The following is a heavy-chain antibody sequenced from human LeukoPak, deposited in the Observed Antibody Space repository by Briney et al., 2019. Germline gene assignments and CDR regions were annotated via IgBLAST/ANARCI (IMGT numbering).Heavy chain of an antibody. CDR1: GGSMSPYH. CDR2: IYYSGST. J-gene: IGHJ4*02. V-gene: IGHV4-59*08. D-gene: IGHD6-19*01. CDR3: ARAVSGRFDY. Sequence: SETLSLTCTVSGGSMSPYHWGWIRQPPGKGLEWTGYIYYSGSTNYNPSLKSRVTISVDTSKNQFSLKLSSVTAADTAIYYCARAVSGRFDYWGKGTLVTVSS.